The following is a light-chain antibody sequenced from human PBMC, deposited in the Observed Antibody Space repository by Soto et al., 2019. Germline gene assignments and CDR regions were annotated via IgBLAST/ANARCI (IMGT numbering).Light chain of an antibody. CDR1: QIVAKNY. CDR3: HQHADYPQT. CDR2: DPS. Sequence: EIVLTQSPGTLSLSPGERATLSCRASQIVAKNYLAWYQQEPGQAPRLLIYDPSTRATSIPDRFSGSGSGTDFTLTIIRLEPEDFAVYYCHQHADYPQTFGQGTKVEIK. V-gene: IGKV3-20*01. J-gene: IGKJ1*01.